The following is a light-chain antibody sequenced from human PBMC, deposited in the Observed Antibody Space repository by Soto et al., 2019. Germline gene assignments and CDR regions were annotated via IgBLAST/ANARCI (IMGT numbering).Light chain of an antibody. CDR3: SSYAGRNNLV. Sequence: QSALTQPPSASGSPGQSVTISCTGTSSDVGGYNYVSWYQQHPGKAPKLMIYEVSKRPSGVPDRVSGSKSGNTASLTVSGLQAEDEADYSCSSYAGRNNLVFGGGTKLTVL. CDR1: SSDVGGYNY. V-gene: IGLV2-8*01. J-gene: IGLJ2*01. CDR2: EVS.